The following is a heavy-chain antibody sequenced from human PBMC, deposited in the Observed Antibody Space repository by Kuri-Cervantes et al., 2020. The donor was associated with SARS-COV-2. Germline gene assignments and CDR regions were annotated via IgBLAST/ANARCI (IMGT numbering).Heavy chain of an antibody. CDR3: AREGYYDSSAKAGFDY. CDR1: GFTFSSYG. V-gene: IGHV3-30*02. J-gene: IGHJ4*02. Sequence: GESLKISCAASGFTFSSYGMHWVRQAPGKELEWVAFIRYDGSNKYYADSVKGRFTISRDNSKNTLYLQMNSLRAEDTAVYYCAREGYYDSSAKAGFDYWGQGTLVTVSS. D-gene: IGHD3-22*01. CDR2: IRYDGSNK.